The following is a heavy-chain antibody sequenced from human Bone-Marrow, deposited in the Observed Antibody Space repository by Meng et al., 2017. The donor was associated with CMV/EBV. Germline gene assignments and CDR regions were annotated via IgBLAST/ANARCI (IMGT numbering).Heavy chain of an antibody. CDR3: AKDARSVGSGTYYEVNYLDY. V-gene: IGHV3-13*01. CDR2: IGTAGDT. Sequence: GGSLRLSCAASGFTFSSNDMHWVRQTTGKGLEWVSAIGTAGDTYYPGSVKGRFTISRENAKNSFYLQMNSLRAGDTAVYYCAKDARSVGSGTYYEVNYLDYWGQGTPVTVSS. J-gene: IGHJ4*02. CDR1: GFTFSSND. D-gene: IGHD3-10*01.